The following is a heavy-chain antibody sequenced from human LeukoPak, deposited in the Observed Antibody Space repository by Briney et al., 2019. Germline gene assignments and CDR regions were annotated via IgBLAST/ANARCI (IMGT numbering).Heavy chain of an antibody. CDR1: GFTVSSNY. Sequence: GGSLRLSCAASGFTVSSNYMSWVRQAPGKGLEWVSVIYSGGSTYYADSAKGRFTISRDNPKNTLYLQMNSLRAEDTAVYYCARQKAYCSGGSCYSDYYYYGMDVWGQGTTVTVSS. V-gene: IGHV3-66*04. J-gene: IGHJ6*02. D-gene: IGHD2-15*01. CDR3: ARQKAYCSGGSCYSDYYYYGMDV. CDR2: IYSGGST.